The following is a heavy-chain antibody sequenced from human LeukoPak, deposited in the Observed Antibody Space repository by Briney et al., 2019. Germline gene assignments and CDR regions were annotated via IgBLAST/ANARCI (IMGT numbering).Heavy chain of an antibody. D-gene: IGHD3-10*01. CDR2: IYYSGST. Sequence: PSETLSLTCTVSGGSISSSSYSWGWIRQPPGKGLEWIGSIYYSGSTYYNPSLKSRVTISVDTSKNQFSLKLSSVTAADTAVYYCASDYYGPGRQIIRGQGTMVTVSS. V-gene: IGHV4-39*07. J-gene: IGHJ3*02. CDR3: ASDYYGPGRQII. CDR1: GGSISSSSYS.